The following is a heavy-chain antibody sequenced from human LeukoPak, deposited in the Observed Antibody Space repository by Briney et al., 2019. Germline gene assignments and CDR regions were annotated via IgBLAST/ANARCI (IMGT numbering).Heavy chain of an antibody. Sequence: GGSLRLSCAASGFTFSSYLMHWVRQAPGKGLVWVSRINSDGSTTSYADSVKGRFTISRDNTKNTLYLQMNSLRAEDTAVYYCATLWAYYYDSSGYYALDIWGQGTMVTVSS. CDR2: INSDGSTT. V-gene: IGHV3-74*01. CDR1: GFTFSSYL. D-gene: IGHD3-22*01. J-gene: IGHJ3*02. CDR3: ATLWAYYYDSSGYYALDI.